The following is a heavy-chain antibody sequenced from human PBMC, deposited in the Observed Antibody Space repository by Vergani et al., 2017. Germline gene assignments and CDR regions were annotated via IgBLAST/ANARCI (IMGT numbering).Heavy chain of an antibody. CDR2: IIPIFGIA. Sequence: QVQLVQSGAEVKKPGSSVKVSCKASGGTFSSYAISWVRQAPGQGLEWMGGIIPIFGIANYAQKFQGRVTITADKSTSTAYMELSSLRSEDTAVYYCVRLVRVGATTDGFRYWGQGTLVTVSS. CDR3: VRLVRVGATTDGFRY. V-gene: IGHV1-69*17. J-gene: IGHJ4*02. CDR1: GGTFSSYA. D-gene: IGHD1-26*01.